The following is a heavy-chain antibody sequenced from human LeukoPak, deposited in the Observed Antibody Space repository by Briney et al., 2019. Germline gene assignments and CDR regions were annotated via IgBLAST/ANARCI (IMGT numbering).Heavy chain of an antibody. CDR2: IDGSGVTS. Sequence: GGSLRLSCAASGYTYSSYTMLWVRQAPGKGLEGVSAIDGSGVTSFYGDSVKARFTISRDNSKNTLYLQMNSLRAEDTALYYCAKRVAEQSTSWYIDIWGLGTTVTVSS. CDR3: AKRVAEQSTSWYIDI. J-gene: IGHJ3*02. V-gene: IGHV3-23*02. CDR1: GYTYSSYT. D-gene: IGHD6-19*01.